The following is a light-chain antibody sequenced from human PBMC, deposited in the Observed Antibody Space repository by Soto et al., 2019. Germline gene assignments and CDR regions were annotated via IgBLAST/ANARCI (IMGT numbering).Light chain of an antibody. CDR1: HDISDD. J-gene: IGKJ1*01. CDR2: SAS. Sequence: DIPMTQSPSSLSASVGDRATITCRASHDISDDLGWYRQKVGKAPESLIYSASNLSSGVPSSVRGSGSGTEFTLTIVVLQQEDFATYYCLQHRNYPLTFGQGTKV. V-gene: IGKV1-17*01. CDR3: LQHRNYPLT.